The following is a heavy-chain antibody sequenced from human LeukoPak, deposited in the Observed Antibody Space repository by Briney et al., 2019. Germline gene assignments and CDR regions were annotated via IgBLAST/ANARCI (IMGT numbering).Heavy chain of an antibody. V-gene: IGHV4-59*01. Sequence: SETLSLTCTVSGGSINSYYWSWIRQPPGKGLQWIGCIHYSGSTNYNPSLKSRVTISVDTSKNQFSLKLSSVTAADTAVYYCARGDIDKLLTRAAPFGVVDYYYYMDVWGKGTTVPVSS. CDR1: GGSINSYY. J-gene: IGHJ6*03. CDR2: IHYSGST. CDR3: ARGDIDKLLTRAAPFGVVDYYYYMDV. D-gene: IGHD3-3*01.